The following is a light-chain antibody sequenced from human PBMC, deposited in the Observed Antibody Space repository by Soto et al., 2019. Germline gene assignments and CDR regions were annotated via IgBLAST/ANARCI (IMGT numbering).Light chain of an antibody. V-gene: IGKV3-20*01. J-gene: IGKJ1*01. CDR1: QSVSSNY. CDR3: QQYGGSPQT. Sequence: EIVLTQSPGTLSLSPGERATLSCRASQSVSSNYLAWYQQRPGQAPRLFIYGASSRATGIPDRFSGSGSGTDFTLTVSSLEPEDFAVYYCQQYGGSPQTFGQGTKVQIK. CDR2: GAS.